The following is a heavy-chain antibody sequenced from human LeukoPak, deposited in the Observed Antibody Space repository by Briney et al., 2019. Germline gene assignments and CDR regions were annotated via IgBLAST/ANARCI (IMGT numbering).Heavy chain of an antibody. CDR3: ASAGYCGGDCYLQDAFDI. Sequence: GGSLRLSCAAPGFTVSSNYMSWVRQAPGKGLEWVSVIYSGGSTYYADSVKGRFTISRDNSKNTLYLQMNSLRAEDTAVYYCASAGYCGGDCYLQDAFDIWGQGTMVTVSS. CDR1: GFTVSSNY. CDR2: IYSGGST. J-gene: IGHJ3*02. D-gene: IGHD2-21*02. V-gene: IGHV3-53*01.